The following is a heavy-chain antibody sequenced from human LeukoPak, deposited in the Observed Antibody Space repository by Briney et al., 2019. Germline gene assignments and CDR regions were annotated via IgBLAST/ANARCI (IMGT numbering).Heavy chain of an antibody. Sequence: ASVRVSCKASGYSFSTYYMNWVPQAPGHGLEWLGWINTDSGGTNYAQKFLGRVTMTRDKANTTAYLELTGLTSDDTAVYYCTRHVVTLLRGVTQRRENWFDPWGQGTLVTVSS. D-gene: IGHD3-10*01. V-gene: IGHV1-2*02. CDR2: INTDSGGT. CDR1: GYSFSTYY. CDR3: TRHVVTLLRGVTQRRENWFDP. J-gene: IGHJ5*02.